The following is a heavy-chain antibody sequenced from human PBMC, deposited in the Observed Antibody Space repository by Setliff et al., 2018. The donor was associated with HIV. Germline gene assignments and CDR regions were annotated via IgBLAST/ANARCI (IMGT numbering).Heavy chain of an antibody. Sequence: SVKVSCKASGGSFGSFAISRVRQAPGQGLEWVGRIIPMLDSANYAREFEGRVSITADKSTNTVYMELNSLTAEDTAVYYCARDQADITFFDYWGQGTLVTVSS. V-gene: IGHV1-69*04. CDR3: ARDQADITFFDY. J-gene: IGHJ4*02. CDR1: GGSFGSFA. CDR2: IIPMLDSA. D-gene: IGHD3-16*01.